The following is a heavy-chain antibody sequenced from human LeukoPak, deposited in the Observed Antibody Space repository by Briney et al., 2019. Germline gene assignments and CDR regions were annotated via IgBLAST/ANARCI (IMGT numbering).Heavy chain of an antibody. Sequence: GRSLRLSCAASGFTFSSYAMSWVRQAPGKGLEWVSASSGSGGSTYYADSVKGRFTISRDNSKNTLYLQMNSLRAEDTAVYYCAKDRYYASGSPTRHYYGMDVWGQGTTVTVSS. CDR3: AKDRYYASGSPTRHYYGMDV. D-gene: IGHD3-10*01. V-gene: IGHV3-23*01. CDR2: SSGSGGST. CDR1: GFTFSSYA. J-gene: IGHJ6*02.